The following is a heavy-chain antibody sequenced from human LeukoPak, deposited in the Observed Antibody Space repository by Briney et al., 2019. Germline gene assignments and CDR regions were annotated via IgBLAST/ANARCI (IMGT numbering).Heavy chain of an antibody. V-gene: IGHV4-34*01. D-gene: IGHD5-12*01. Sequence: SETLSLTCAVYGGSFSGYYWSWIRQPPGKGLEWIGEINHSGSTNYNPSLKSRVTISVDTSKNQFSLKLSSVTAADTAVYYCARRLKLDSGYVHWGQGTLVTVSS. CDR1: GGSFSGYY. CDR2: INHSGST. J-gene: IGHJ4*02. CDR3: ARRLKLDSGYVH.